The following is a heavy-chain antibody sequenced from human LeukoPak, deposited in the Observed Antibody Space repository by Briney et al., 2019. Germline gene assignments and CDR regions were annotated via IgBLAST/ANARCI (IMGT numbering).Heavy chain of an antibody. D-gene: IGHD4-17*01. CDR3: ARIGVIGDYEEVDY. J-gene: IGHJ4*02. V-gene: IGHV1-69*02. CDR2: IIPILGIA. Sequence: ASVKVSCKASGGTFSSHTISWVRQAPGQGLEWMGRIIPILGIANYAQKFQGRVTITADKSTSTAYMELSSLRSEDTAVYYCARIGVIGDYEEVDYWGQGTLVTVSS. CDR1: GGTFSSHT.